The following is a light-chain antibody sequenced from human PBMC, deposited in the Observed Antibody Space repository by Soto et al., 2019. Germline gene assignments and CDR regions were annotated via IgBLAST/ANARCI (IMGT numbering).Light chain of an antibody. CDR1: QDISNY. J-gene: IGKJ4*01. CDR3: QQYDNLPLT. Sequence: DIQMTQSPSSLSASVGDRVTITCQASQDISNYFNRYQQKPGKAPKLLIYDASNLETGVPSRFSGSGSGTDFTFTISSLQPEDIATYYCQQYDNLPLTFGGGTKVEIK. V-gene: IGKV1-33*01. CDR2: DAS.